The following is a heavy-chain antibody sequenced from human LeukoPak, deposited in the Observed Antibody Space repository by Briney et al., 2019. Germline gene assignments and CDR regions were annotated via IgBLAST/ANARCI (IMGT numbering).Heavy chain of an antibody. J-gene: IGHJ4*02. CDR3: ARDLPYYYDSSGYYSY. Sequence: GASVKVSCKASGGTFSSYAISWVRQAPGQGLDWMGGIIPIFGTANYAQKFQGRVTITADESTSTAYMELSSLRSEDTAVYYCARDLPYYYDSSGYYSYWGQGTLVTVSS. D-gene: IGHD3-22*01. CDR2: IIPIFGTA. CDR1: GGTFSSYA. V-gene: IGHV1-69*13.